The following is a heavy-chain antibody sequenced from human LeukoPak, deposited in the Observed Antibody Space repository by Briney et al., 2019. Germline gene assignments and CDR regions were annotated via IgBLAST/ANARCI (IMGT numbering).Heavy chain of an antibody. CDR3: ARLGGLTGLNYSDY. Sequence: GESLKISCQGSGYSFASYWIAWVRQMPRKALEWMGIIYPGDSDTRYSPSFQGQVTISADKSITAAYLQWSSLKASDTAMYYCARLGGLTGLNYSDYWGQGTLVTVSS. V-gene: IGHV5-51*01. D-gene: IGHD3-10*01. J-gene: IGHJ4*02. CDR1: GYSFASYW. CDR2: IYPGDSDT.